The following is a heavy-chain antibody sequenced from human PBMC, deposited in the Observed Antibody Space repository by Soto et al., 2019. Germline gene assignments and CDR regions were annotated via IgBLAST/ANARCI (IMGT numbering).Heavy chain of an antibody. J-gene: IGHJ4*02. V-gene: IGHV4-4*02. CDR2: IYHSGST. CDR1: GGSISSSNW. Sequence: QVQLQESGPGLVKPSGTLSLTCAVSGGSISSSNWWSWVRQPPGKGLEWIGEIYHSGSTNYNPSLTSRVTVSVDESKNQFSLKLTSVTAADTAVYYRARVPHGWVSGVAGSVDYWGQGTLVTVSS. D-gene: IGHD6-19*01. CDR3: ARVPHGWVSGVAGSVDY.